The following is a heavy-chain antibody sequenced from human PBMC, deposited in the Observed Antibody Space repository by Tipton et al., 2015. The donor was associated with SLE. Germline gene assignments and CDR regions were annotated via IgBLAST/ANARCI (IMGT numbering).Heavy chain of an antibody. CDR2: VYYSVGT. Sequence: LRLSCTVSGDSISRSSYYWGWIRQPPGKGPGWIGNVYYSVGTYYNPSLKSRVTISVDTPKNQFSLQLNSVTPEDTAVYYCARSSSWSYDYWGQGTLVTVSS. CDR1: GDSISRSSYY. D-gene: IGHD6-13*01. V-gene: IGHV4-39*07. CDR3: ARSSSWSYDY. J-gene: IGHJ4*02.